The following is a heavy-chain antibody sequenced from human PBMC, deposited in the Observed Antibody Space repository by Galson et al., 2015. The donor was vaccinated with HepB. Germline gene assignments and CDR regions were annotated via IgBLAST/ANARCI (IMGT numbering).Heavy chain of an antibody. CDR1: GFTFSNFG. V-gene: IGHV3-30*02. Sequence: LRLSCAASGFTFSNFGMHWVRQAPGKGLEWVASIRYDGSNKYYPDSVKGRFTISRDNSKNTLYLQMNSLRPEDSAMYYCAKDRYYGDYFDYWGQGALVTVSS. J-gene: IGHJ4*02. D-gene: IGHD4-17*01. CDR3: AKDRYYGDYFDY. CDR2: IRYDGSNK.